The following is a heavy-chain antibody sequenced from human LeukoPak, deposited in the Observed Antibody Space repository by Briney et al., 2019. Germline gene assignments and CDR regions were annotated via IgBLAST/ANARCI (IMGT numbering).Heavy chain of an antibody. CDR2: IYPRDSRT. J-gene: IGHJ4*02. CDR3: GRQLNDITSSHDY. Sequence: GESLKISCKGSGDSFSSYWIAWVRQMPGKGLEWMGVIYPRDSRTTYSPSFQGQVTISADKSISTAYRQWTSLKASDTAMYYCGRQLNDITSSHDYWGPGNLVTVSS. V-gene: IGHV5-51*01. D-gene: IGHD2-2*01. CDR1: GDSFSSYW.